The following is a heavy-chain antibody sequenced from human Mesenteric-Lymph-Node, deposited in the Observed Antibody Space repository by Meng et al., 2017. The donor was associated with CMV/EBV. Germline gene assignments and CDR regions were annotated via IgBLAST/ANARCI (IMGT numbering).Heavy chain of an antibody. CDR1: GFTFSSYA. V-gene: IGHV3-23*03. CDR2: IYSGGSST. D-gene: IGHD6-6*01. J-gene: IGHJ4*02. Sequence: GESLKISCAASGFTFSSYAMSWVRQAPGKGLEWVSVIYSGGSSTYYADSVKGRFTISRDNSKNTLYLQMNSLRAEDTAVYYCAKHGAGSSSIDYWGQGTLVTVSS. CDR3: AKHGAGSSSIDY.